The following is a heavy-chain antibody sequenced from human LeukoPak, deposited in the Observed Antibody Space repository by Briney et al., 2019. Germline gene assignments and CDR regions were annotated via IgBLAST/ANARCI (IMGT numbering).Heavy chain of an antibody. D-gene: IGHD6-6*01. V-gene: IGHV1-2*02. J-gene: IGHJ4*02. CDR2: INPNSGGT. Sequence: GASVKVSCKASGGTFSNYAISWVRQAPGQGLEWMGWINPNSGGTNYAQKFQGRVTMTRDTSISTAYMELSRLRSDDTAVYYCARGTIAAPDYWGQGTLVTVSS. CDR3: ARGTIAAPDY. CDR1: GGTFSNYA.